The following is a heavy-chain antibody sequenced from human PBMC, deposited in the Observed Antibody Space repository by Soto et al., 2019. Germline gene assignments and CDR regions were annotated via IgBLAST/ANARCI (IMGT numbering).Heavy chain of an antibody. CDR2: INHVGGT. CDR3: VRIRYQLPSSVLWLDP. Sequence: SETLSLTCAVYGGFLSESYWTWIRQPPGKGLEWIGEINHVGGTNYNPSLESRVTMSVDTSQNQFSLRLISVTAADTAMYFCVRIRYQLPSSVLWLDPWGQGTPVTVSS. J-gene: IGHJ5*02. V-gene: IGHV4-34*01. D-gene: IGHD3-16*01. CDR1: GGFLSESY.